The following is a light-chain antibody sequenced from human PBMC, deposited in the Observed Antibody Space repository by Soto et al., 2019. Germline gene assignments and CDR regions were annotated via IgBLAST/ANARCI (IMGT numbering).Light chain of an antibody. J-gene: IGKJ2*01. CDR3: QQTFRTPHT. CDR1: QTISSY. Sequence: DIQMTQSPASLSASVGDRVTITCRASQTISSYLNWYQQKAGAAPKLLIYSASTLQSGVPSRFSGSGFGTDYTPPISSLQPADFAVYYCQQTFRTPHTFGQGTKLDIK. CDR2: SAS. V-gene: IGKV1-39*01.